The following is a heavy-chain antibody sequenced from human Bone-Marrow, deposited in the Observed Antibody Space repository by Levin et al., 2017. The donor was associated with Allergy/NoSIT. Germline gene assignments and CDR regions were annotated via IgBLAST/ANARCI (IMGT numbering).Heavy chain of an antibody. CDR1: GFTFSSYA. D-gene: IGHD2-2*01. Sequence: GGSLRLSCAASGFTFSSYAMHWVRQAPGKGLEWVAVISYDGSNKYYADSVKGRFTISRDNSKNTLYLQMNSLRAEDTAVYYCARETLRYCSSTTPYRTQCGMDVWGQGTTVTVSS. J-gene: IGHJ6*02. V-gene: IGHV3-30-3*01. CDR3: ARETLRYCSSTTPYRTQCGMDV. CDR2: ISYDGSNK.